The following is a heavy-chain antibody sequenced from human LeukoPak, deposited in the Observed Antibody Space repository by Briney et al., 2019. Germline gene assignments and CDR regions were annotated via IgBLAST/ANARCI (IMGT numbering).Heavy chain of an antibody. D-gene: IGHD1-26*01. Sequence: SETLSLTCTVSGGSISSYYWGCFRQPPGKGLEWIGSLFYSGNAYYNPSLKSRVTISVDTSKNHFSLKLRSVTAADTAVYYCATLRSWSPDYLDHWGQGTLVTVSS. J-gene: IGHJ4*02. CDR1: GGSISSYY. CDR2: LFYSGNA. CDR3: ATLRSWSPDYLDH. V-gene: IGHV4-39*07.